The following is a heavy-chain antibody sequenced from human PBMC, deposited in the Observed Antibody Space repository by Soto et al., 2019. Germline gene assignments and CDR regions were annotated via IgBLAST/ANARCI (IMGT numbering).Heavy chain of an antibody. D-gene: IGHD1-20*01. V-gene: IGHV4-4*02. CDR2: IYHSGST. CDR1: GGSISSSNW. J-gene: IGHJ6*02. CDR3: ARVVTGTPYYYYYGMDV. Sequence: PSETLSLTCAVSGGSISSSNWWSWVRQPPGKGLEWIGEIYHSGSTNYNPSLKSRVTISVDKSKNQFSLKLSSVTAADTAVYYCARVVTGTPYYYYYGMDVWGQGTTVTVS.